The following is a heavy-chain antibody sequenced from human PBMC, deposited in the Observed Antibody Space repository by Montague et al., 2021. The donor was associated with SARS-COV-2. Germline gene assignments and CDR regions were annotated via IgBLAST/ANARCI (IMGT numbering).Heavy chain of an antibody. CDR2: IYYSGST. D-gene: IGHD4-11*01. V-gene: IGHV4-59*01. J-gene: IGHJ5*02. Sequence: SETLSLTCTVSGGSISSYYWSWIRQSPGKGLEWIGYIYYSGSTNYNPSLKSRVTISVDTSKNQFSLKLSSVTAAGTAVYYCAREDYSNAWFDPWGQGTLVTVSS. CDR1: GGSISSYY. CDR3: AREDYSNAWFDP.